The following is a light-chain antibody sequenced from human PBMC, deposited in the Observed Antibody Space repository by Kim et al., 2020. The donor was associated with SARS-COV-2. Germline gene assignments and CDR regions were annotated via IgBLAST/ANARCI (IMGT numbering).Light chain of an antibody. V-gene: IGLV1-51*01. CDR2: DNN. CDR3: GAWDSSLDALV. CDR1: GSNIGNNY. Sequence: GQKVAICGSGSGSNIGNNYVSWYQQLPGTAPKLLIYDNNELPSGIPDRFSGSKSGTSATLGITGLQTGDEADYYCGAWDSSLDALVFGGGTQLTVL. J-gene: IGLJ2*01.